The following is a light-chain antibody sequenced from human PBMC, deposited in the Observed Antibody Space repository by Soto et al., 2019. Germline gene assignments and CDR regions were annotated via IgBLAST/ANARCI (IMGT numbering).Light chain of an antibody. CDR3: QQYGRSQT. Sequence: EIVLTQSPGTLSLSPGERATLSCRASQSDSSSYLAWYQQKPGQAPRLLIYGASSRATGIPDRFSGSGSGTSFTLTISRLEPEDSAVYYCQQYGRSQTFGQGTKVEIK. CDR1: QSDSSSY. V-gene: IGKV3-20*01. J-gene: IGKJ1*01. CDR2: GAS.